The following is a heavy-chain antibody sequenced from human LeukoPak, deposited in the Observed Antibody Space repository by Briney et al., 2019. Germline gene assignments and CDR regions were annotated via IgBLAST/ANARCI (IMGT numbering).Heavy chain of an antibody. CDR2: ISAYNGNT. D-gene: IGHD6-6*01. Sequence: ASVKVSCKAPGYTFTSYGISWVRQAPGQGLEWMGWISAYNGNTNYAQKLQGRATMTTDTSTSTAYMELRSLRSDDTAVYYCAIYKAARPYYYYGMDVWGQGTTVTVSS. CDR3: AIYKAARPYYYYGMDV. J-gene: IGHJ6*02. CDR1: GYTFTSYG. V-gene: IGHV1-18*01.